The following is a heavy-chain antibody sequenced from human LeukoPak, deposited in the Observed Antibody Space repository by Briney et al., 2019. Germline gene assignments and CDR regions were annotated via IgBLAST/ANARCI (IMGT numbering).Heavy chain of an antibody. J-gene: IGHJ4*02. CDR3: AKGPWTGDGYSNY. D-gene: IGHD5-24*01. CDR2: ISYDGSNK. CDR1: GFTFSSYA. Sequence: SGGSLRLSCAASGFTFSSYAMSWVRQAPGKGLEWVAVISYDGSNKYYADSVKGRFTISRDNSKNTLYLQMNSLRAEDTAVYYCAKGPWTGDGYSNYWGQGTLVTVSS. V-gene: IGHV3-30-3*01.